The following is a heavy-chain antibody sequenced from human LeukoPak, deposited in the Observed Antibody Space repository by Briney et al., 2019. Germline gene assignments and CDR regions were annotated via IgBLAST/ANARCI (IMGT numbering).Heavy chain of an antibody. CDR3: AHSATQHNSGWLQAIYYNYYGMDV. CDR2: IYWNDDK. CDR1: GFSLSTSGVG. V-gene: IGHV2-5*01. J-gene: IGHJ6*02. Sequence: ESGPTLLKPTQTLTLTCTFSGFSLSTSGVGVGWIRQPPGKALEWLALIYWNDDKRYSPSLKSRLTITTDTSKNQVVLTMTNMDPVDTATYYCAHSATQHNSGWLQAIYYNYYGMDVWGQGTTVTVSS. D-gene: IGHD6-19*01.